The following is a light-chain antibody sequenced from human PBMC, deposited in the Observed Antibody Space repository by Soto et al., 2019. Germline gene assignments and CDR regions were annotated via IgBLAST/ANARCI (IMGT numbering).Light chain of an antibody. CDR2: ANN. CDR3: QSYDSSLSGSGV. Sequence: QSVLTQPPSVSGAPGQRVTISCSGSSSNIGAGDDVHWYQQLPGTTPKLLISANNIRPSGVPDRFSGSKSGTSASLAITGLPAEDEADYYCQSYDSSLSGSGVFGGGNQLAVL. V-gene: IGLV1-40*01. CDR1: SSNIGAGDD. J-gene: IGLJ3*02.